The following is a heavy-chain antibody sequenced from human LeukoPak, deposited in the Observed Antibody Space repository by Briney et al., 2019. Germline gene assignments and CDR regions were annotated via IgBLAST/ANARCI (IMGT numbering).Heavy chain of an antibody. D-gene: IGHD3-22*01. J-gene: IGHJ6*03. CDR2: IWYDGSNK. CDR3: AKDNDRSGYNARLYYMDV. CDR1: GFTFSSYE. V-gene: IGHV3-33*06. Sequence: GGSLRLSCVASGFTFSSYEMNWVRQAPGKGLEWVAVIWYDGSNKYYADSVKGRFTISRDNSKNTLYLQMNSLRAEDTAVYYCAKDNDRSGYNARLYYMDVWGKGTTVTVSS.